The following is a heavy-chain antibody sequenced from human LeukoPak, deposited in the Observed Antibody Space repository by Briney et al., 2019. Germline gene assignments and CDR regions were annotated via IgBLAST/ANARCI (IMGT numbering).Heavy chain of an antibody. V-gene: IGHV4-34*01. J-gene: IGHJ4*02. Sequence: SETLSLTCAVYGGSFSGYYWSWIRQPPGKGLEWIGEINHSGSTNYNPSLKSRVTISVDTSKNQFSLKLSSVTAADTAVYYCARLGDRGHSYGLDYWGQGTLVTVSS. CDR1: GGSFSGYY. D-gene: IGHD5-18*01. CDR3: ARLGDRGHSYGLDY. CDR2: INHSGST.